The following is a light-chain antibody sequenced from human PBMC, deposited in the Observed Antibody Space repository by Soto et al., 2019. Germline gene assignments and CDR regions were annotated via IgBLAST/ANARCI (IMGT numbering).Light chain of an antibody. CDR1: QSISYSSNKKNQ. CDR2: WAS. J-gene: IGKJ5*01. CDR3: LEKHISPVT. V-gene: IGKV4-1*01. Sequence: DIVMTQSPDSLAVSLGERATINCKSSQSISYSSNKKNQLAWYQQKPGQPPQLLIYWASTRESGVPDRFTGSGSVTNFTLTISSLQSEDVAVYYCLEKHISPVTFGPWTRLEIK.